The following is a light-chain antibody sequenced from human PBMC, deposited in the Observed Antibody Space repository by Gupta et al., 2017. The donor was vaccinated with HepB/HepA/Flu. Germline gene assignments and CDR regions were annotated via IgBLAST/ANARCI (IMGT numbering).Light chain of an antibody. CDR3: QQCANSPRT. J-gene: IGKJ1*01. CDR1: QTVTNNY. CDR2: DAF. Sequence: DIVFTQSPGTPSLSPGERATLSCRASQTVTNNYLAWYQQRPGQAPRLLIYDAFNRATGIPERFTGSGSGTDCTLTISRLEPEDFAVYYCQQCANSPRTFGPGTKVEIK. V-gene: IGKV3-20*01.